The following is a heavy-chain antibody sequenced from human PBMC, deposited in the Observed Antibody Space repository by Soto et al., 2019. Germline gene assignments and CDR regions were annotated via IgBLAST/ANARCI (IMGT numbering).Heavy chain of an antibody. J-gene: IGHJ4*02. Sequence: EVQLVESWGGLVRPGGSLRLSCAASGFTFSRYSMNWVRQAPVKGLEWVSSISSTTNYIYYADSMKGRFTVSRDNAKNSVYMDMNSLSAEDTAVYYCARESEDLTSNFAYWGQGTLVTVSS. CDR3: ARESEDLTSNFAY. V-gene: IGHV3-21*01. CDR2: ISSTTNYI. CDR1: GFTFSRYS.